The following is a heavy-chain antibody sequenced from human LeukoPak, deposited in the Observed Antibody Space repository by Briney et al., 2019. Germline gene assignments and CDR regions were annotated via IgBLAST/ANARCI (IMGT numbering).Heavy chain of an antibody. Sequence: ASVKVSCKASGYTFTSYGISWVRQASGQGLEWMGWISAYNGNTNYAQKLQGRVTMTTDTSTSTAYMELRSLRSDDTAVYYCARDTPSRAYQLLSQPLNWFDPWGQGTLVTVSS. J-gene: IGHJ5*02. V-gene: IGHV1-18*01. CDR1: GYTFTSYG. CDR3: ARDTPSRAYQLLSQPLNWFDP. D-gene: IGHD2-2*01. CDR2: ISAYNGNT.